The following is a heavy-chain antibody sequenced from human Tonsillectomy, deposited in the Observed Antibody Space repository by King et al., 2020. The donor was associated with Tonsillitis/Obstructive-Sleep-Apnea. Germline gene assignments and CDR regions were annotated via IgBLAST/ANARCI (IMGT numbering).Heavy chain of an antibody. CDR1: GFTFSSYE. D-gene: IGHD6-13*01. V-gene: IGHV3-48*03. CDR2: ISSSGSTI. Sequence: VQLVESGGGLVQPGGSLRLSCAASGFTFSSYEMNWVRQAPGKGLEWVSYISSSGSTIYYADSVKGRFTISRDNAKNSLYLQMNSLRAEDTAVYYCAREDRPIAAARGAFDIWDQGTMVTVSS. CDR3: AREDRPIAAARGAFDI. J-gene: IGHJ3*02.